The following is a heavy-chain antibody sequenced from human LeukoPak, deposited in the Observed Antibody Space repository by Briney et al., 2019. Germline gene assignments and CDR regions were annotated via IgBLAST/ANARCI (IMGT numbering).Heavy chain of an antibody. V-gene: IGHV3-74*01. J-gene: IGHJ4*02. CDR3: ARGVGGSRYFDY. Sequence: GGSLRLSCAASGFTFSNYWMHWVRQAPGKGLVWVSRINSDGSSPSYADSVKGRLTISRDNAKNTLYLQMNSLRAEDTAVYYCARGVGGSRYFDYWGQGTLVTVSS. D-gene: IGHD2-15*01. CDR2: INSDGSSP. CDR1: GFTFSNYW.